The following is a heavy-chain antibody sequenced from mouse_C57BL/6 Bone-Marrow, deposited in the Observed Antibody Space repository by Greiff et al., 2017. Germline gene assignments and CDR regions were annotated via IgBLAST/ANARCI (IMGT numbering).Heavy chain of an antibody. CDR3: ARYYDGYYYAWFAY. Sequence: VQLQQPGAELVKPGASVKMSCKASGYTFTSYWITWVKQRPGQGLEWIGDIYPGSGSTNYNEKFKSKATLTVDTSSSTAYMQLSSLTSEDSAVYYCARYYDGYYYAWFAYWGQGTLVTVSA. D-gene: IGHD2-3*01. CDR1: GYTFTSYW. CDR2: IYPGSGST. V-gene: IGHV1-55*01. J-gene: IGHJ3*01.